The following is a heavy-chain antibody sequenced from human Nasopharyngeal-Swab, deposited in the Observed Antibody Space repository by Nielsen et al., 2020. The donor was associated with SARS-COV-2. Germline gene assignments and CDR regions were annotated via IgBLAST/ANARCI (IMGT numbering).Heavy chain of an antibody. V-gene: IGHV3-21*01. Sequence: WIRQPPGKGLEWVSSISSSSSYIYYADSVKGRFTVSRDNAKNSLYLQMNSLRAGDTAIYYCARDAPPARLGYWGQGTLGTVSS. J-gene: IGHJ4*02. D-gene: IGHD1-1*01. CDR2: ISSSSSYI. CDR3: ARDAPPARLGY.